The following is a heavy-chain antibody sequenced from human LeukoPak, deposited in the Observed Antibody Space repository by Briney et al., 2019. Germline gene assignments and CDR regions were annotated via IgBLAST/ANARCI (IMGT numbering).Heavy chain of an antibody. CDR1: GGTFSSYA. V-gene: IGHV1-69*13. J-gene: IGHJ6*02. D-gene: IGHD1-26*01. CDR2: IIPIFGTA. CDR3: ARSSGSYHSPYYYGMDV. Sequence: SVKVSCKASGGTFSSYAISWVRQAPGQGLEWMGGIIPIFGTANYARKFQGRVTITADESTSTAYMELSSLRSEDTAVYYCARSSGSYHSPYYYGMDVWGQGTTVTVSS.